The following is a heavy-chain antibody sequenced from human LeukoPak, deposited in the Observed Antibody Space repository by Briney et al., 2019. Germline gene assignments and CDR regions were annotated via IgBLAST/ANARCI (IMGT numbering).Heavy chain of an antibody. CDR3: ARHYDSTAYSLDY. D-gene: IGHD3-22*01. V-gene: IGHV3-7*01. CDR2: IKQDGSQK. Sequence: PGGSLRVSCAASGFTFSSYWMTWVRQAPGKGLEWVANIKQDGSQKFYLDSVKGRFTISRDNAKESLFLQMNSLRAEDTAVYYCARHYDSTAYSLDYWGQGTLVNVSS. CDR1: GFTFSSYW. J-gene: IGHJ4*02.